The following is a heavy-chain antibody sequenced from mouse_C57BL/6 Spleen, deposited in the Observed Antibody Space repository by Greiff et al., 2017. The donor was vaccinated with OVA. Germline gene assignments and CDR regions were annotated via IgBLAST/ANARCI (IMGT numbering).Heavy chain of an antibody. CDR3: ESVICYDYDPSWDRDD. J-gene: IGHJ2*01. CDR1: GYTFTSYW. Sequence: VQLQQPGAELVRPGTSVKLSCKASGYTFTSYWMNWVKQRPGKGLEWIGVIDPSDSYTNYNHKFKGKATLTVDTSYRTAYMQHRSLTSEDSAVYDCESVICYDYDPSWDRDDWGKGTTLTVSS. D-gene: IGHD2-4*01. V-gene: IGHV1-59*01. CDR2: IDPSDSYT.